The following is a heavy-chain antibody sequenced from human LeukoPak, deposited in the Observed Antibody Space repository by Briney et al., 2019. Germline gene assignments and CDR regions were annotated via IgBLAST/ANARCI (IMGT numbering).Heavy chain of an antibody. CDR3: ARVSGPGMNEYFHL. CDR1: GFTFSEAW. J-gene: IGHJ1*01. V-gene: IGHV3-74*01. Sequence: GGSLRLSCAAFGFTFSEAWMHWVRQAPGKGLVWVSRINNDGSTTRYADSVKGRFTISRDNAKNTLYLQMNSLRAEDTAVYYCARVSGPGMNEYFHLWGQGTLVTVSS. D-gene: IGHD3-10*01. CDR2: INNDGSTT.